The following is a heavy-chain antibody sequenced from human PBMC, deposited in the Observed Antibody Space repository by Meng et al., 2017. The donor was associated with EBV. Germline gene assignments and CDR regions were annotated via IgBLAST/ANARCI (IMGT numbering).Heavy chain of an antibody. CDR1: GYTFTSYG. CDR3: ARDGRLYDTPSPFDY. CDR2: ISAYNGNT. D-gene: IGHD3-22*01. V-gene: IGHV1-18*01. J-gene: IGHJ4*02. Sequence: QVQLVQVGAEVKKPGASVKVSCKASGYTFTSYGISWVRQAPGQGLEWMGWISAYNGNTNSAQKLQGRVTMTTDTSTSTAYMELRSLRSDDTAVYYCARDGRLYDTPSPFDYWGQGTLVTVAS.